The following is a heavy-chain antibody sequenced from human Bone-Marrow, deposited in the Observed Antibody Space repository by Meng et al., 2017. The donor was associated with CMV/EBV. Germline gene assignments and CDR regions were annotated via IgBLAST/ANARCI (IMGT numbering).Heavy chain of an antibody. Sequence: GGSLRLSCAASGFTFSSYEMSWVRQAPGKGLEWVSGIGTAGATYYAGSAKGRFSISRENAKNSLHLQMNSLRAGDTAVYYCARGSIVDYDFGMDVWGQGTTVTVSS. D-gene: IGHD1-26*01. CDR2: IGTAGAT. J-gene: IGHJ6*02. V-gene: IGHV3-13*01. CDR3: ARGSIVDYDFGMDV. CDR1: GFTFSSYE.